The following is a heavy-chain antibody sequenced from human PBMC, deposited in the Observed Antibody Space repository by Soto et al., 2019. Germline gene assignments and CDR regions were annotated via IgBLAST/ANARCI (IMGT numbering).Heavy chain of an antibody. CDR2: IHHSGST. CDR1: GYSISSGYY. J-gene: IGHJ4*02. CDR3: ARDISASDGDY. D-gene: IGHD2-21*01. V-gene: IGHV4-38-2*02. Sequence: PSETLSLTCSVSGYSISSGYYWGWIRQAPGKGLEWIGNIHHSGSTYYNPSLESRVTISIDTSKNQFSLRPTSVTAADTAIYYCARDISASDGDYWGQGTLVTVSS.